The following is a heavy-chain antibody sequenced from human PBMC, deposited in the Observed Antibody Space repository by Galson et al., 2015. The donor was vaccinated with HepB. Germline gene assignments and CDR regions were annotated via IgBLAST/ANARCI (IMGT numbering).Heavy chain of an antibody. J-gene: IGHJ4*02. CDR3: AKGTVVPAAVGSFDY. V-gene: IGHV3-23*01. CDR1: GFTSSSNA. Sequence: LTLSCAASGFTSSSNAMTWVRRAPGTGLAWVSTISGSGGATYYADSAKGRFAISRENSRNTLYLQMNNLRAEDTAVYYCAKGTVVPAAVGSFDYWGQGTLVTVSS. D-gene: IGHD2-2*01. CDR2: ISGSGGAT.